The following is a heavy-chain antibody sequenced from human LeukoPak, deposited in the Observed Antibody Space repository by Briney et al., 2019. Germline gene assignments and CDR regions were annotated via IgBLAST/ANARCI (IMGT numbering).Heavy chain of an antibody. CDR3: ARLYYDFWSDY. Sequence: GGSLRLSCAASGFTFSSYWMHWVRQAPGKGLVWVSRINSDGSSTSYADSVKDRFTISRDNAKNTLYLQMNSLRAEDTAVYYCARLYYDFWSDYWGQGTLVTVSS. D-gene: IGHD3-3*01. CDR1: GFTFSSYW. CDR2: INSDGSST. J-gene: IGHJ4*02. V-gene: IGHV3-74*01.